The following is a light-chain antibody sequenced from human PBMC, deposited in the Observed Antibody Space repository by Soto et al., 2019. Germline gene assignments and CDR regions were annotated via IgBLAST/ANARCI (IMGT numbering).Light chain of an antibody. CDR3: AAWDDSLSGPV. J-gene: IGLJ3*02. CDR2: RNN. V-gene: IGLV1-47*01. CDR1: SSNIGSNY. Sequence: QSVLTQPPSASGTPGQRVTISCSGSSSNIGSNYVYWYQQLPGMAPKLLIYRNNQRPSGVPDRFSGSKSGTSASLVISGLRSEDEADYYCAAWDDSLSGPVFGGGTKLTVL.